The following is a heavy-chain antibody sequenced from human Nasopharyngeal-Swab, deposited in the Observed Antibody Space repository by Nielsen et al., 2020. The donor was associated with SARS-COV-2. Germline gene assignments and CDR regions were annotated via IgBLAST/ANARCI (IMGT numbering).Heavy chain of an antibody. CDR3: ARSSGWYVTLDY. CDR2: ISAYNGNT. CDR1: GYTFTSYG. V-gene: IGHV1-18*01. Sequence: ASVKVSCKASGYTFTSYGISWVRQAPGQGLEWMGWISAYNGNTNYAQKLQGRVTITADESTSTAYMELSSLRSEDTAVYYCARSSGWYVTLDYWGQGTLVTVSS. D-gene: IGHD6-19*01. J-gene: IGHJ4*02.